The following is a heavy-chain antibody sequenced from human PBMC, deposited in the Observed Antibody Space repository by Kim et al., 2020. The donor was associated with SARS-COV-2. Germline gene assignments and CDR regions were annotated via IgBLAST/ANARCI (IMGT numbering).Heavy chain of an antibody. Sequence: SETLSLTCTVSGGSISSSSYYWGWIRQPPGKGLEWIGSIYYSGSTYYNPSLKSRVTISVDTSKNQFSLKLSSVTAADTAVYYCARHDYYGSGSYYNVNWFDPWGQGTLVTVSS. CDR1: GGSISSSSYY. CDR3: ARHDYYGSGSYYNVNWFDP. CDR2: IYYSGST. V-gene: IGHV4-39*01. J-gene: IGHJ5*02. D-gene: IGHD3-10*01.